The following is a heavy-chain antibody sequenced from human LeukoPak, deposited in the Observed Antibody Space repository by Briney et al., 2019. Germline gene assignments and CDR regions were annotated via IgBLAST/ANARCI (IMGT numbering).Heavy chain of an antibody. Sequence: PGGSLRLSCTASGFTFGDYAMSWFRQAPGKGLEWVGFIRSKAYGGTTEYAASVKGRFTISRDDSKSIAYLQMNSLKTEDTAVYYCTQGVAAADSRGYYFDYWGQGTLVTVSS. CDR3: TQGVAAADSRGYYFDY. J-gene: IGHJ4*02. CDR1: GFTFGDYA. CDR2: IRSKAYGGTT. D-gene: IGHD6-13*01. V-gene: IGHV3-49*03.